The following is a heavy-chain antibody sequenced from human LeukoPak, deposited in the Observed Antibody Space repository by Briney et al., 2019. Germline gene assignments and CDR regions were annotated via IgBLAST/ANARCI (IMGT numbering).Heavy chain of an antibody. CDR1: GGAISSYY. CDR2: INHSGST. D-gene: IGHD3-9*01. CDR3: ARVGYYNGFDY. J-gene: IGHJ4*02. V-gene: IGHV4-34*01. Sequence: SETLSLTCTVSGGAISSYYWSWIRQPPGKGLEWIGEINHSGSTNYNPSLKSRVTISVDTSKNQFSLKLSSATAADTAVYYCARVGYYNGFDYWGQGTLVTVSS.